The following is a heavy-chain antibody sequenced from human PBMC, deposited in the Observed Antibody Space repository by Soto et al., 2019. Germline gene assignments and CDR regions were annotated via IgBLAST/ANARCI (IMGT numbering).Heavy chain of an antibody. J-gene: IGHJ4*02. CDR2: ISGSGGST. D-gene: IGHD1-1*01. V-gene: IGHV3-23*01. CDR1: GFTFSSYA. Sequence: GSLRLYCAASGFTFSSYAMIWVRQAPGKGLEWVSAISGSGGSTYYADSVKGRFTISRDNSKNTLYLQMNSLRAEDTAVYYCAKASTNGTTSLGLVDYWGRGTLVTVSS. CDR3: AKASTNGTTSLGLVDY.